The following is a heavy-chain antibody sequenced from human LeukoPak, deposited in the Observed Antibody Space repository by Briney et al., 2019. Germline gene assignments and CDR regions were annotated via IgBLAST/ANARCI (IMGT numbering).Heavy chain of an antibody. CDR3: ARDRPPRHGYSSPYYYYYMDV. J-gene: IGHJ6*03. CDR1: GGSISSGGYY. Sequence: SQTLSLTCTVSGGSISSGGYYWSWIRQHPGKGLEWIGYIYYSGSTYYNPSLKSRVTISVDTSKNQFSLKLSSVTAADTAVYYCARDRPPRHGYSSPYYYYYMDVWGKGTTVTVSS. D-gene: IGHD5-24*01. V-gene: IGHV4-31*03. CDR2: IYYSGST.